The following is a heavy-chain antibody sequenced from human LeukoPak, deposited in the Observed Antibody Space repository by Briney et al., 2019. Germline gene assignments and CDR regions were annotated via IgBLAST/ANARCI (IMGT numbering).Heavy chain of an antibody. CDR2: ISAYNGNT. V-gene: IGHV1-18*01. CDR1: GYTFTSYG. CDR3: ARDHDRRRLPYSDY. J-gene: IGHJ4*02. Sequence: GASVKVSCKASGYTFTSYGIIWVRQAPGQGLEWMGWISAYNGNTNYAQKLQGRVTMTTDTSTSTAYMELRSLRSDDTAVYYCARDHDRRRLPYSDYWGQGTLVTVSS. D-gene: IGHD5-12*01.